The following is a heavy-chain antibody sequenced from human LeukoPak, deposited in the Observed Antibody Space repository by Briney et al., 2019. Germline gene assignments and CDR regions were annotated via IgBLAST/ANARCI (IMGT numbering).Heavy chain of an antibody. CDR3: ARDRSYYSDTGADY. J-gene: IGHJ4*02. CDR1: GPSINRGTHY. D-gene: IGHD2-8*02. CDR2: VYATGNT. Sequence: KPSETLSLTCSVSGPSINRGTHYWSWVRQAAGTGLEWIVRVYATGNTNHNPSLWSRLSISIDTSRNQFSLRLGSVTAADTAIYYCARDRSYYSDTGADYWGQGKMVIVSS. V-gene: IGHV4-61*02.